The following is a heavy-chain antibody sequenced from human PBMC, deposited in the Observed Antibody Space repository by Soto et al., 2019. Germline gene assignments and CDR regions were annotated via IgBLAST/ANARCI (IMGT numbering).Heavy chain of an antibody. J-gene: IGHJ4*02. CDR1: GFTFSSYA. V-gene: IGHV3-23*01. CDR2: ISGSGGST. D-gene: IGHD2-2*01. CDR3: ARDLSCSSTSCYLGLDY. Sequence: PGGSLRLSCAASGFTFSSYAMSWVRQAPGKGLEWVSAISGSGGSTYYADSVKGRFTISRDNSKNTLYLQMNSLRSEDTAVYYCARDLSCSSTSCYLGLDYWGQGTLVTVSS.